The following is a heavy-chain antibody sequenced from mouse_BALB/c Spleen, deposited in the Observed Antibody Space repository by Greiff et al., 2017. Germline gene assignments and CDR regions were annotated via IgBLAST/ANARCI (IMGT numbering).Heavy chain of an antibody. Sequence: EVKLVESGPGLVKPSQSLSLSCTVTGYSITSDYAWNWIRQLPGNKLEWMGYISYSGSTSYNPSLKSRISITRDTSKNQFFLQVNSVTTEDTATYYSAREGATVGGRDYAMDYWGQGTSVTVSS. CDR1: GYSITSDYA. CDR3: AREGATVGGRDYAMDY. D-gene: IGHD1-1*01. J-gene: IGHJ4*01. CDR2: ISYSGST. V-gene: IGHV3-2*02.